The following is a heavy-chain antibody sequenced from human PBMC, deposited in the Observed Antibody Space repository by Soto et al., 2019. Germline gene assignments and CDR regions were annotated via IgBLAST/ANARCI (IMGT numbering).Heavy chain of an antibody. CDR1: GYRFTSYW. CDR3: ARHATSIAAAVFNYDYYGMDV. CDR2: IDPSASYT. J-gene: IGHJ6*02. Sequence: GESLKISCKGSGYRFTSYWIGWVRQMPGKGLEWMGRIDPSASYTNYSPSFQGHVTISADKSISTAYLQWSSLKASDTAMYYCARHATSIAAAVFNYDYYGMDVWGQGTTVTVSS. V-gene: IGHV5-10-1*01. D-gene: IGHD6-13*01.